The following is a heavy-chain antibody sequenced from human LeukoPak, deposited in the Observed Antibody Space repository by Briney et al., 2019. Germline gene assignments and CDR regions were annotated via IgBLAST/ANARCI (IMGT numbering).Heavy chain of an antibody. CDR1: GYTFTTYG. Sequence: ASVKVSCKASGYTFTTYGISWVRQAPGQGLEWMGWISAYTGNTRFAQKLQGRVTMTTDTSTSTAYVELRSLRSDDTAVYYCARGGGTYYYDSSGVDPWGQGTLVTVSS. CDR3: ARGGGTYYYDSSGVDP. J-gene: IGHJ5*02. V-gene: IGHV1-18*01. CDR2: ISAYTGNT. D-gene: IGHD3-22*01.